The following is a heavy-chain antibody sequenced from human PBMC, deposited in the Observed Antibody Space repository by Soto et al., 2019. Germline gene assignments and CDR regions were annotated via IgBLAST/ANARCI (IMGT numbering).Heavy chain of an antibody. CDR1: GFTFSSYA. D-gene: IGHD6-13*01. Sequence: GGSLRLSCAASGFTFSSYAMSWVRQAPGKGLEWVSAISGSGGSTYYADSVKGRFTISRDNSKNTLYLQMNSLRAEATAVYYCAKGRAAGTQDNWFDPWGQGTLVTVSS. CDR2: ISGSGGST. CDR3: AKGRAAGTQDNWFDP. V-gene: IGHV3-23*01. J-gene: IGHJ5*02.